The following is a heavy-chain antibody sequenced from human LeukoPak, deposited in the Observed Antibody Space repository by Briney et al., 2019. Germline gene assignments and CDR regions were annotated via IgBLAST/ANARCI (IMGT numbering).Heavy chain of an antibody. CDR2: IYNDGGT. D-gene: IGHD6-19*01. Sequence: PGGSLRLSCVASGFTVSNSYMSWVRQAPGKGLEWVSVIYNDGGTFYSDSVKGRFTISRDYSKSTLYLQMNSLRADDTAVYYCARDSNGPAFWGQGTLVTVSS. CDR1: GFTVSNSY. V-gene: IGHV3-53*01. CDR3: ARDSNGPAF. J-gene: IGHJ4*02.